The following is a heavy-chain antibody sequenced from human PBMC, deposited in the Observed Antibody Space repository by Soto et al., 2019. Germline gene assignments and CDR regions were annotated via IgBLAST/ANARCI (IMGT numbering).Heavy chain of an antibody. CDR1: GYTFTSYA. J-gene: IGHJ6*02. Sequence: ASVKVSCTASGYTFTSYAMHWVRQAPGQRLEWMGWINAGNGNTKYSQKFQGRVTITRDTSASTAYMELSSLRSEDTAVYYCASGLIDGSGSYFPYYYGMDVWGQGTTVTVSS. V-gene: IGHV1-3*01. CDR3: ASGLIDGSGSYFPYYYGMDV. D-gene: IGHD3-10*01. CDR2: INAGNGNT.